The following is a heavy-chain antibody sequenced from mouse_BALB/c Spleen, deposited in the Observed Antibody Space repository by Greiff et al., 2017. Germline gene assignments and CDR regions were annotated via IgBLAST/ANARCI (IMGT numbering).Heavy chain of an antibody. CDR2: ISSGGSYT. CDR1: GFTFSSYA. V-gene: IGHV5-9-4*01. CDR3: AREGYHYYAMDY. Sequence: EVQRVESGGGLVKPGGSLKLSCAASGFTFSSYAMPWVRQSPEKRLEWVAEISSGGSYTYYPDTVTGRFTISRDNAKNTLYLEMSSLRSEDTDMYYCAREGYHYYAMDYWGQGTSVTVSS. D-gene: IGHD2-14*01. J-gene: IGHJ4*01.